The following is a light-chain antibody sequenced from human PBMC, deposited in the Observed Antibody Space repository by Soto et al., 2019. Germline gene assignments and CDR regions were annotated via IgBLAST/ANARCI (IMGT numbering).Light chain of an antibody. J-gene: IGKJ1*01. Sequence: EIVLTQSPGTLSLSPGQGATLSCRASRSLSSIYLAWYQQKPGQAPRLLIYRTSSRATGIPDRFSGSESETDFTLTISRLEPDDSAVYYCQQYGSSPRTFGPGTKVDIK. CDR1: RSLSSIY. CDR2: RTS. CDR3: QQYGSSPRT. V-gene: IGKV3-20*01.